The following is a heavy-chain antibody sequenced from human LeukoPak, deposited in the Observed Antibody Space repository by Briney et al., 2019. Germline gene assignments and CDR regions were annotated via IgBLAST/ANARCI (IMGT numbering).Heavy chain of an antibody. J-gene: IGHJ4*02. D-gene: IGHD6-19*01. V-gene: IGHV3-23*01. CDR3: AKDLGRSGWSDFDY. CDR2: IIGNGGTK. CDR1: GFNLKSYA. Sequence: PGGSLRLSCAVCGFNLKSYAMSWVRQAPGKGREGVSTIIGNGGTKYYADTVKGRFTISGDNSKNTLYLQMKSLRAEDTAVYYCAKDLGRSGWSDFDYWGQGTLVTVSS.